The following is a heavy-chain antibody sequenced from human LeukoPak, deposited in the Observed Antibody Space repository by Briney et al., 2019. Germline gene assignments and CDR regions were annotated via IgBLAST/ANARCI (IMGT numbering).Heavy chain of an antibody. V-gene: IGHV1-69*13. Sequence: SVKVSCKASGGTFSSYAISWVRQAPGQGLEWMGGIIPIFGTANYAQKFQGRVTITADESTSTAYMELSSLRSEDTAVYYCARTDRPEYYDFWSGYHTPFDYWGQGTLVTVSS. D-gene: IGHD3-3*01. J-gene: IGHJ4*02. CDR1: GGTFSSYA. CDR3: ARTDRPEYYDFWSGYHTPFDY. CDR2: IIPIFGTA.